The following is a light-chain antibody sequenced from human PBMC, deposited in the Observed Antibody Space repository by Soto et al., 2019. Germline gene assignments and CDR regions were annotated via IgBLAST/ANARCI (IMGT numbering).Light chain of an antibody. J-gene: IGKJ1*01. V-gene: IGKV3-20*01. CDR3: QQFDSSVT. CDR2: GAS. Sequence: EIGLTQPQGSRFLSPGERATLSSRPIQRVSRTFFAWYQQRPGQAPRLLMYGASSRATGIPERFSGSGSGTDFTLTISRLEPEDFAVYYCQQFDSSVTFGQGTKVEIK. CDR1: QRVSRTF.